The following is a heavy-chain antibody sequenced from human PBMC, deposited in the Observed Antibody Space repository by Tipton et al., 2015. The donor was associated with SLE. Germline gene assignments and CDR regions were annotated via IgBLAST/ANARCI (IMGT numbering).Heavy chain of an antibody. J-gene: IGHJ6*03. V-gene: IGHV3-74*01. D-gene: IGHD3-3*01. CDR3: AKPPRRSYDFWSGYYPHYMDV. CDR1: GFTFSRYW. CDR2: IKSDGSST. Sequence: SLRLSCAASGFTFSRYWMHWVRQAPGKGLVWVSRIKSDGSSTSYADSVKGRFTISRDNAKNTLYLQMNSLGAEDTAVYYCAKPPRRSYDFWSGYYPHYMDVWGKGTTVIISS.